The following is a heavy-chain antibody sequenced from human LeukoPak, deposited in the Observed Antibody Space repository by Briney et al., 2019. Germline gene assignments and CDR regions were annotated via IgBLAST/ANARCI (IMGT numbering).Heavy chain of an antibody. V-gene: IGHV1-8*01. D-gene: IGHD1-26*01. Sequence: GASVKVSCKASGYTFTSSDINWVRQATGQGLEWMGWTNPNSGNTGYAQKLQGRVSMTRNTSISTVYMELSSLRSEDTAVYYCAVTGGVGASFDYWGQGTLVTVSS. CDR2: TNPNSGNT. CDR3: AVTGGVGASFDY. CDR1: GYTFTSSD. J-gene: IGHJ4*02.